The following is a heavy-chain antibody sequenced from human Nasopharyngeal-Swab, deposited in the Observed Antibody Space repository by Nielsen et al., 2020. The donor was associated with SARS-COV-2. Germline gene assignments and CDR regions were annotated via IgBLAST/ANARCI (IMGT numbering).Heavy chain of an antibody. Sequence: WIRQPPGKGLEWVSLISSTVNNTYHEASQKVRFTISRDNSKNTLYLQMNSLRAEDTAVYYCAKRQKMQLWLDLFDSWGQGTLVTVSS. V-gene: IGHV3-23*01. D-gene: IGHD5-18*01. CDR3: AKRQKMQLWLDLFDS. CDR2: ISSTVNNT. J-gene: IGHJ4*02.